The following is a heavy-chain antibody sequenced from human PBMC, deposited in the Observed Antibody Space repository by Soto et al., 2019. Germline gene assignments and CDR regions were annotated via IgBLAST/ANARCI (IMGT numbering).Heavy chain of an antibody. V-gene: IGHV1-3*01. D-gene: IGHD6-19*01. CDR1: GYTFTSYA. CDR2: INAGNGNT. J-gene: IGHJ6*02. Sequence: SCKASGYTFTSYAMHWVRQAPGQRLEWMGWINAGNGNTKYSQKFQGRVTITRDTSASTAYMELSSLRSEDTAVYYCARGKQWLDYYGMDVWGQGTTVTVSS. CDR3: ARGKQWLDYYGMDV.